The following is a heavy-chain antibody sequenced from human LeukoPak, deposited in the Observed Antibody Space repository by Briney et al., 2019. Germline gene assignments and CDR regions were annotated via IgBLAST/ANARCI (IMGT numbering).Heavy chain of an antibody. CDR2: IIPIFGTA. CDR3: ARDSEQWLVRGSRSHFDY. J-gene: IGHJ4*02. V-gene: IGHV1-69*13. CDR1: GGTFSSYA. D-gene: IGHD6-19*01. Sequence: SVTVSCKASGGTFSSYAISWLRQAPGQGLEWMGGIIPIFGTANYAQKFQGRVTITADESTSTAYMELSSLRSEDTAVYYCARDSEQWLVRGSRSHFDYWGQGTLVTVSS.